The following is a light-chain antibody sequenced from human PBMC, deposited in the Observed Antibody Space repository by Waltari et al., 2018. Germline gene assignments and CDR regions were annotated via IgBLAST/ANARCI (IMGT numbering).Light chain of an antibody. CDR3: ATWDGSQRV. Sequence: QSVVTQPPSASGTPGQRVTISCSGSNFNIGMNRLCWFQQLPGTAPKLLIYGNDHRPSGVPDRFSGSKSGTSASLAISGLQSEDEADYYCATWDGSQRVFGTGTKVTVL. CDR2: GND. CDR1: NFNIGMNR. V-gene: IGLV1-44*01. J-gene: IGLJ1*01.